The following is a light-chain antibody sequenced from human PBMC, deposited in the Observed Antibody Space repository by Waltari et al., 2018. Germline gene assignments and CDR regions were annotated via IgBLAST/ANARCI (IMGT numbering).Light chain of an antibody. V-gene: IGKV1-5*01. Sequence: DIQMTQSPSTLSASVGDRVTITFPASQTISSCLAWFQQKPGKAPKLLIYDASSLESGVPSRFSGRGSGTEFTLTISSLQPDDFATYYCQQYNSWGTFGQGTKVEIK. J-gene: IGKJ1*01. CDR3: QQYNSWGT. CDR1: QTISSC. CDR2: DAS.